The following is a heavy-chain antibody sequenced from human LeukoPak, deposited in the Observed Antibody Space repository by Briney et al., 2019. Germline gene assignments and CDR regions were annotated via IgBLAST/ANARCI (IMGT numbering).Heavy chain of an antibody. J-gene: IGHJ6*03. Sequence: GGSLRLSCAASGFTFSSYWMHWVRQAPGKGLVWVSRINSDGSSTSYADSVKGRFTISRDNAKNTLYLQMNSLRAEDTAVYYCARDSSPYYYYYYMDVWGKGTTVTVSS. CDR1: GFTFSSYW. V-gene: IGHV3-74*01. CDR2: INSDGSST. CDR3: ARDSSPYYYYYYMDV. D-gene: IGHD6-13*01.